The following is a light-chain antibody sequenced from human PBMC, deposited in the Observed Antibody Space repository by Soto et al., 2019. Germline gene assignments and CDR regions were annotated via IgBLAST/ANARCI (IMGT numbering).Light chain of an antibody. CDR3: YSFAGSTTFSYV. CDR1: SSDVVTYNL. V-gene: IGLV2-23*03. J-gene: IGLJ1*01. Sequence: VLTQPASVSGSPGQSISISCTGTSSDVVTYNLVSWYQQHPGKAPTVLIYEGTKRPSGVSNRFSGSKSGNTASLTISGPQTEDEADYYCYSFAGSTTFSYVFGPGTKVTVL. CDR2: EGT.